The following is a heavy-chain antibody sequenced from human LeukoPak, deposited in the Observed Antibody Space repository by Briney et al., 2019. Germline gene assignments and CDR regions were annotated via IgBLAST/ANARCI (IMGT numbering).Heavy chain of an antibody. D-gene: IGHD5-12*01. CDR1: GFIFSSYS. CDR2: ISTRSGTI. CDR3: ARDRGGYEFFDY. Sequence: GGSLRLSCAASGFIFSSYSMNWVRQAPGKGLEWVSYISTRSGTIYYTDSVKGRFTVSRDNAKNSLFLQMNSLRDEDTAVYYCARDRGGYEFFDYWGQGILVTVSS. J-gene: IGHJ4*02. V-gene: IGHV3-48*02.